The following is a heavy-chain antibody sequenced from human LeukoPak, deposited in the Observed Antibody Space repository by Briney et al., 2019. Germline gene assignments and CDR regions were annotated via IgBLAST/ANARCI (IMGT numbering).Heavy chain of an antibody. CDR2: IYYSGST. CDR3: ARGSTSREGWFDP. Sequence: SQTLSLTRTVSGGSISSGGYYWSWIRQHPRKGLEWIGYIYYSGSTYYNPPLKSRVTISVDTSKNQFSLKLSSATAADTAVYYCARGSTSREGWFDPWGQGTLVTVSS. CDR1: GGSISSGGYY. D-gene: IGHD2-2*01. V-gene: IGHV4-31*03. J-gene: IGHJ5*02.